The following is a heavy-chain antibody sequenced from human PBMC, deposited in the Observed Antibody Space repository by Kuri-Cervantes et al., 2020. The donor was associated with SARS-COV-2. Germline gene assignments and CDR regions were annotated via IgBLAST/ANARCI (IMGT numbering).Heavy chain of an antibody. CDR1: GGFISSGSYY. D-gene: IGHD1-26*01. CDR2: IYTSGST. J-gene: IGHJ4*02. Sequence: SETLSLTCTVSGGFISSGSYYWSWIRQPAGKGLEWIGRIYTSGSTNYNPSLKSRVTISVDTSKNQFSLKLSSVTAADTAVYYCARVGATNPVVDYWGQGTLVTVSS. V-gene: IGHV4-61*02. CDR3: ARVGATNPVVDY.